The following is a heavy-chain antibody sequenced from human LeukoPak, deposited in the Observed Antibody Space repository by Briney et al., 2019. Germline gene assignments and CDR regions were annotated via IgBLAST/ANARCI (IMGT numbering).Heavy chain of an antibody. Sequence: GGSLRLSCAASGFTFSSYEMNWVRQAPGKGLEWVSYISSSGSTIYYADSVKGPFTISRDNAKNSLYLQMNSLRAEDTAVYYCARDHPRKDYGDYWGQGTLVTVSS. J-gene: IGHJ4*02. CDR3: ARDHPRKDYGDY. V-gene: IGHV3-48*03. CDR2: ISSSGSTI. CDR1: GFTFSSYE.